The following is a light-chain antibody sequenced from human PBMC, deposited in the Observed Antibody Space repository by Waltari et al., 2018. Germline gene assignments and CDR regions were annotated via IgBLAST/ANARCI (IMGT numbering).Light chain of an antibody. CDR1: RGVGRY. CDR2: AAS. CDR3: QNHERLPAT. Sequence: EAVLTQSPGTLSLSPGERAPLSCRASRGVGRYIVWYQKRHGQAPRLLIYAASSRAPGIPDRFSGSGFGTDFSLTISRLEPEDFAVYYCQNHERLPATFGQGTKVEIK. V-gene: IGKV3-20*01. J-gene: IGKJ1*01.